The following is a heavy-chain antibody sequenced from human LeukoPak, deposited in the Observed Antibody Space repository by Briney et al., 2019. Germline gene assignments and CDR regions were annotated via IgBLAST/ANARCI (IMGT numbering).Heavy chain of an antibody. CDR2: FDPEDGET. Sequence: ASVKVSCKVSGYTLTELSMHWVRQAPGKGLEWRGGFDPEDGETIYAQKFQGRVTMTEDTSTDTAYMELSSLRSEDTAVYYCATDFTRPTNSEWLGYWGQGTLVTVSS. D-gene: IGHD3-3*01. CDR3: ATDFTRPTNSEWLGY. CDR1: GYTLTELS. V-gene: IGHV1-24*01. J-gene: IGHJ4*02.